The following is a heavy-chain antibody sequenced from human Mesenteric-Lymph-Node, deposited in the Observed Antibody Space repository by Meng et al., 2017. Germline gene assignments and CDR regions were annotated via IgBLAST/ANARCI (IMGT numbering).Heavy chain of an antibody. CDR3: ARGRNYYDSSGYASIDY. V-gene: IGHV1-2*06. D-gene: IGHD3-22*01. J-gene: IGHJ4*02. CDR1: GNSFTDYY. Sequence: QAQLVQSGAGVKRPGASVKVSCKVPGNSFTDYYIHWVRRAPGRGLEWLGRINPNSGVTYYGQKFQGRVIMTRDTSVNTAYMDLRSLRSDDTAVYFCARGRNYYDSSGYASIDYWGQGTLVTVSS. CDR2: INPNSGVT.